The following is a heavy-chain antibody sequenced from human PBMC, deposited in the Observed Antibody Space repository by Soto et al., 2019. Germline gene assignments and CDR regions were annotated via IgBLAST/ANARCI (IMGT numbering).Heavy chain of an antibody. J-gene: IGHJ4*02. CDR3: TTYSAQTYCDGGPCYSVQTKSHDS. CDR1: GFSFSNVC. V-gene: IGHV3-15*01. CDR2: IKSKSVGGTT. D-gene: IGHD2-15*01. Sequence: EVQLVESGGGLVKPGGSLTLSCAASGFSFSNVCMSWVRQAPGKGLEWVGHIKSKSVGGTTDYTAPVKGRFTISRDDSKDTLYLQMNSLKTEDTAVYYCTTYSAQTYCDGGPCYSVQTKSHDSRGQVILVTVSS.